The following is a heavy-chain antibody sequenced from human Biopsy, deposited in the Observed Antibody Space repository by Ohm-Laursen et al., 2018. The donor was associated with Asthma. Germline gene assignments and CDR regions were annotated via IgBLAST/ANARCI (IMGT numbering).Heavy chain of an antibody. CDR1: GGTFNTYV. CDR3: ARKAGSCISRTCYSLDF. D-gene: IGHD2-2*01. J-gene: IGHJ4*02. Sequence: ASVKASCKLLGGTFNTYVIGWVRQAPGQGLEWMGGTNSAFGTTTYPQKFQDRVTITADDSTSTVYMELSSLRSEDTAVYYCARKAGSCISRTCYSLDFWGQGTLVTVSS. V-gene: IGHV1-69*13. CDR2: TNSAFGTT.